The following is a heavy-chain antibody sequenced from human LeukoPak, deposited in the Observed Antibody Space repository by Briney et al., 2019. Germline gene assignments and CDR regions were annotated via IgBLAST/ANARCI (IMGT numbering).Heavy chain of an antibody. Sequence: PGGSLRLSCAASGFTFSSYAMSWVRQAPGKGLEWVSAISGSGGSTYYADSVKGRFTISRDNSKNTLYLQMNSLRAEDTAVYYCATLAHDYVWGSPDYWGQGTLVTVSS. CDR3: ATLAHDYVWGSPDY. J-gene: IGHJ4*02. D-gene: IGHD3-16*01. V-gene: IGHV3-23*01. CDR2: ISGSGGST. CDR1: GFTFSSYA.